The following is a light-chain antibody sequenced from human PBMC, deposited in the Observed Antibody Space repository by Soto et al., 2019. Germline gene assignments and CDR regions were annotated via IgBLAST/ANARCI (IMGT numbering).Light chain of an antibody. CDR1: SSDVGGYNY. CDR3: SSYTSSSTPYV. CDR2: DVT. V-gene: IGLV2-14*01. Sequence: QSELTQPASLSVSPGQSITISCTGTSSDVGGYNYVSWYQQHPVKAPKLMIYDVTNRPSGVSDRFSGSKSGNTASLTISGLQAEDEADYYCSSYTSSSTPYVFGTGTKVTVL. J-gene: IGLJ1*01.